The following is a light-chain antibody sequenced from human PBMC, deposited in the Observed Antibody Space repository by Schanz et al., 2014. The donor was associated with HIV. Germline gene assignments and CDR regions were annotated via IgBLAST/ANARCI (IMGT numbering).Light chain of an antibody. J-gene: IGLJ2*01. CDR3: SSYAGSNVI. CDR2: DVS. V-gene: IGLV2-14*01. CDR1: SSDVGGYNY. Sequence: QSALTQPASVSGSPGQSITISCTGTSSDVGGYNYVSWYQQHPGKAPKLMIYDVSNRPSGVSNRFSGSKSVNTASLTISGLQAEDEADYYCSSYAGSNVIFGGGTKLTVL.